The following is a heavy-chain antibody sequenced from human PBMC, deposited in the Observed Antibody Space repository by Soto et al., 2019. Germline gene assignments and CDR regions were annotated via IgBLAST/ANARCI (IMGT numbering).Heavy chain of an antibody. V-gene: IGHV4-30-4*01. CDR3: ASGDYHFWSGSPFDP. D-gene: IGHD3-3*01. CDR1: GGSISSGDYY. Sequence: SETLSLTCTVSGGSISSGDYYWSWIRQPPGKGLEWIGYIYYSGSTYYNPSLKSRVTISVATSKNQFSLKRGSVTAADTAMYYCASGDYHFWSGSPFDPWGQGTLVTVSS. CDR2: IYYSGST. J-gene: IGHJ5*02.